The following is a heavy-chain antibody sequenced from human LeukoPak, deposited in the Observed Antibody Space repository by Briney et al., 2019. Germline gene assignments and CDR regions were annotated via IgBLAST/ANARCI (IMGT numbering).Heavy chain of an antibody. Sequence: SETLSLTCTVSGGSISSYYWSWIRQPPGKGLEWIGYIYYSGSTNYNPSLKSRVTISADTSKNQFSLKLSSVTAADTAVYYCSAKEYDSSGYPGEFDYWGQGTLVTVSS. CDR3: SAKEYDSSGYPGEFDY. D-gene: IGHD3-22*01. J-gene: IGHJ4*02. V-gene: IGHV4-59*12. CDR1: GGSISSYY. CDR2: IYYSGST.